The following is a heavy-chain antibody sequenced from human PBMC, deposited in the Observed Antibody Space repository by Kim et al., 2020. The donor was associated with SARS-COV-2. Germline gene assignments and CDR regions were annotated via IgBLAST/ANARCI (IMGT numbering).Heavy chain of an antibody. V-gene: IGHV5-10-1*01. Sequence: PSFQGHVTISADKSISTAYLQWSSLKASDTAMYYCARESDDYGVYYFDYWGQGTLVTVSS. J-gene: IGHJ4*02. D-gene: IGHD4-17*01. CDR3: ARESDDYGVYYFDY.